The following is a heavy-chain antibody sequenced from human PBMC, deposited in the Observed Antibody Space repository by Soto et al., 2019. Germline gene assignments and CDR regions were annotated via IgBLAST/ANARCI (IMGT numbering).Heavy chain of an antibody. D-gene: IGHD6-13*01. CDR1: SRATAKFG. CDR3: ARYRAGKYSSSWSHQDY. V-gene: IGHV5-10-1*01. CDR2: IDPSDSYT. J-gene: IGHJ4*02. Sequence: PGASPRLSCTRRSRATAKFGIRRAPWRARKDLEWMGRIDPSDSYTNYSPSFQGHVTISADKSISTAYLQWSSLKAADTAMYYCARYRAGKYSSSWSHQDYWGQGTLVTVSS.